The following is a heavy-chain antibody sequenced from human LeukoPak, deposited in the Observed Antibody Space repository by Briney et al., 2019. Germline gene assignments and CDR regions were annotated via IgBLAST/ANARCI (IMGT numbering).Heavy chain of an antibody. CDR1: GFMFSSYG. CDR2: MSGPGDNT. CDR3: AQTHGGAPPRWFLH. D-gene: IGHD4-23*01. J-gene: IGHJ4*02. Sequence: LGGSLRLSCTASGFMFSSYGMSWVRQAPGKGLEWVSSMSGPGDNTFYADSVKGRFTISRDNSKNMLFLQMSSLRAEDTAVYYCAQTHGGAPPRWFLHWGQGALVTASS. V-gene: IGHV3-23*01.